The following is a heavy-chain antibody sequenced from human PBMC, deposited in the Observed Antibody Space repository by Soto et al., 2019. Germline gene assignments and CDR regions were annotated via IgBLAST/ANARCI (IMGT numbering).Heavy chain of an antibody. Sequence: KPSETLSLTCTVSGGSISSGGYYWSWIRQHPGKGLEWIGYIYYSGSTYYNPSLKSRVTISVDTSKNQFSLKLSSVTAADTAVYYCARDYTAMGLFDYWGQGTLVTVS. V-gene: IGHV4-31*03. CDR3: ARDYTAMGLFDY. CDR1: GGSISSGGYY. J-gene: IGHJ4*02. D-gene: IGHD5-18*01. CDR2: IYYSGST.